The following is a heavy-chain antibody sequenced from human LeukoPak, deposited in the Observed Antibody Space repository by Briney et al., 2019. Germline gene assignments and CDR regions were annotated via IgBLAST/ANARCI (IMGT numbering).Heavy chain of an antibody. CDR2: TIPIFGTA. Sequence: VASVKVSCKASGGTFSSYAISWVRHAPGPGLEWMGGTIPIFGTANYAQTFQGRVTITADKSTSTAYMELSSLRSEDTAVYCCARGGGSYGSGGRDSFDPWGQGTLVTVSS. D-gene: IGHD3-10*01. V-gene: IGHV1-69*06. CDR1: GGTFSSYA. CDR3: ARGGGSYGSGGRDSFDP. J-gene: IGHJ5*02.